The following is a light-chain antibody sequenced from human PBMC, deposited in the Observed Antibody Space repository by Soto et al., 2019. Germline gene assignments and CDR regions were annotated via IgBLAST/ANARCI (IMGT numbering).Light chain of an antibody. CDR2: AAS. V-gene: IGKV1-17*01. Sequence: DIHMTQSPSSLSASVGDRVTITCRASQAIRNDLGWYQQKPGKAPKRLVYAASSLQSGVPSRFTGSGSGTEFTLTISSLQPEDFATYYCQHYNSYSEAFGQGTKVDIK. CDR3: QHYNSYSEA. CDR1: QAIRND. J-gene: IGKJ1*01.